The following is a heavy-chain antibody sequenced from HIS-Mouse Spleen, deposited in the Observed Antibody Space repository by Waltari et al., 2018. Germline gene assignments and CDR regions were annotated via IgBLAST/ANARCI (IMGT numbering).Heavy chain of an antibody. CDR3: ARDERTGDYYYGMDV. CDR2: IYYSGGT. J-gene: IGHJ6*02. V-gene: IGHV4-39*07. CDR1: GGSISSSSYY. D-gene: IGHD7-27*01. Sequence: QLQLQESGPGLVKPSETLSLTCTVSGGSISSSSYYWGWIRQPPGKGLEWIGSIYYSGGTYYNPALKSRVNISVDTSKNQFSLKLSSVTAADTAVYYCARDERTGDYYYGMDVWGQGTTVTVSS.